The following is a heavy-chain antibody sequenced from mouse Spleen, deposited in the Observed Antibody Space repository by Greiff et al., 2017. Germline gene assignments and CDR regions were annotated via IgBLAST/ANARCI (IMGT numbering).Heavy chain of an antibody. Sequence: VQLQQSGPELVKPGASVKMSCKASGYTFTDYNMHWVKQSHGKSLEWIGYINPNNGGTSYNQKFKGKATLTVNKSSSTAYMELRSLTSEDSAVYYCARGGNYLYYYAMDYWGQGTSVTVSS. CDR1: GYTFTDYN. CDR2: INPNNGGT. D-gene: IGHD2-1*01. V-gene: IGHV1-22*01. J-gene: IGHJ4*01. CDR3: ARGGNYLYYYAMDY.